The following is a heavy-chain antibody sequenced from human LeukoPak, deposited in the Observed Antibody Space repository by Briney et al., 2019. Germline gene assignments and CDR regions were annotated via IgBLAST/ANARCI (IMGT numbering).Heavy chain of an antibody. CDR2: INHSGST. Sequence: KASESLSLTCAVYGGSFSGYYWSWIRQPPGKGLEWIGEINHSGSTNYSPSLKSRVTISVDTSKNQFSLKLSSVTAADTAVYYCARGPPRGGAVRYSSGWYVGYWGQGTLVTVSS. CDR1: GGSFSGYY. V-gene: IGHV4-34*01. D-gene: IGHD6-19*01. CDR3: ARGPPRGGAVRYSSGWYVGY. J-gene: IGHJ4*02.